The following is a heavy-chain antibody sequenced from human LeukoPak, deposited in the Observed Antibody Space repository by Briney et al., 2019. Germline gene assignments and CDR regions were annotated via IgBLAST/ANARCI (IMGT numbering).Heavy chain of an antibody. D-gene: IGHD2-2*01. CDR3: ARNGEYQLLRAYYYYYMDV. CDR1: GFTFSSYW. CDR2: INTDGSST. V-gene: IGHV3-74*01. J-gene: IGHJ6*03. Sequence: PGGSLRLSCAASGFTFSSYWMHWVRQAPGKGLVWVSRINTDGSSTSYADSVKGRFTISRDNAKNTLYLQMNSLRAEDTAVYYCARNGEYQLLRAYYYYYMDVWGKGTTVTVSS.